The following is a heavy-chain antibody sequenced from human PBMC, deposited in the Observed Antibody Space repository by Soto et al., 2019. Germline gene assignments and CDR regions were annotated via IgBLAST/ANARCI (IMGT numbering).Heavy chain of an antibody. D-gene: IGHD6-13*01. J-gene: IGHJ2*01. CDR2: IIPIFGTA. CDR1: GGTFSSYA. V-gene: IGHV1-69*12. CDR3: ARAVEVAAAGSYWYFDL. Sequence: QVQLVQSGAEVKKPGSSVKVSCKASGGTFSSYAISWVRQAPGQGLEWMGGIIPIFGTANYAQKFQGRVTITAXXSXTXXCMALSSLRSEDTAVYYCARAVEVAAAGSYWYFDLWGRGTLVTVSS.